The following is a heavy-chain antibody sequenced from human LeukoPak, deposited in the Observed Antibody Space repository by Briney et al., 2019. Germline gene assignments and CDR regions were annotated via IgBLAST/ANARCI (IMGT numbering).Heavy chain of an antibody. J-gene: IGHJ4*02. D-gene: IGHD6-13*01. Sequence: GGSLRLSCAASGCTFRSYGMSWVRQAPGKGLEGVANIKYDGSEKDYVDSVKGRFSISRDNAKNSLYLQMNSLRAEDTAMYYCARDIEPAGLFFDYWGQGALVTVSS. CDR3: ARDIEPAGLFFDY. V-gene: IGHV3-7*03. CDR1: GCTFRSYG. CDR2: IKYDGSEK.